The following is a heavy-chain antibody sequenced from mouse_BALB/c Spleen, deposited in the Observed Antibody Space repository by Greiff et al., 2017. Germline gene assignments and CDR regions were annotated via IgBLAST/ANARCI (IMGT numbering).Heavy chain of an antibody. V-gene: IGHV5-6-3*01. J-gene: IGHJ2*01. CDR1: GFTFSSYG. CDR2: INSNGGST. D-gene: IGHD1-1*01. CDR3: ARDEITTVVAMDY. Sequence: DVKLVESGGGLVQPGGSLKLSCAASGFTFSSYGMSWVRQTPDKRLELVATINSNGGSTYYPDSVKGRFTISRDNAKNTLYLQMSSLKSEDTAMYYCARDEITTVVAMDYWGQGTTLTVSS.